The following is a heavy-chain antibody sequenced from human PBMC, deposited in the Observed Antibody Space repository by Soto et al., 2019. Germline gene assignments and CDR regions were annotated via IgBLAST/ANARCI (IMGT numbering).Heavy chain of an antibody. D-gene: IGHD6-13*01. J-gene: IGHJ5*02. CDR3: ARSHSSSWHWFDP. V-gene: IGHV3-30-3*01. CDR1: GFTFSSYP. CDR2: ISVNGNNI. Sequence: GGSLRLSCAASGFTFSSYPMHWVRQAPGKGPEWVAVISVNGNNIHYGDSVKGRFTISRDNSKNTLYLQMSSLRVEDTAVYYCARSHSSSWHWFDPWGQGTLVTVSS.